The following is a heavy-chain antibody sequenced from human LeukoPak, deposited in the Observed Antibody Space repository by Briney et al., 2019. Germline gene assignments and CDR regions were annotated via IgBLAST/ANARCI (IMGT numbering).Heavy chain of an antibody. CDR2: IYYSGST. V-gene: IGHV4-31*03. D-gene: IGHD5-12*01. CDR1: GGSISSGGYY. Sequence: TLSLTCTVSGGSISSGGYYWSWIRQHPGKGLEWIGYIYYSGSTYYNPSLKSRVTISVDTSKNQFSLKLSSVTAADTAVYYCARVSNGDIVATIPTPDFDYWGQGTLVTVSS. CDR3: ARVSNGDIVATIPTPDFDY. J-gene: IGHJ4*02.